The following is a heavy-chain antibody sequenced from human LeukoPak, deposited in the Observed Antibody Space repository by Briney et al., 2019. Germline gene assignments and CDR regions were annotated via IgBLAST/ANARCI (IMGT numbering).Heavy chain of an antibody. Sequence: RPGGSLRLSCAASGFTFSNYGLGWVRQAPGKGLQWVSVISGSGGSTYYADSVKGRFTISRDNSGNTLYLQMNSLRAEDTAIYYCKMGDGSPPLGQWGQGTLVTVSS. CDR1: GFTFSNYG. CDR3: KMGDGSPPLGQ. D-gene: IGHD5-24*01. V-gene: IGHV3-23*01. J-gene: IGHJ4*02. CDR2: ISGSGGST.